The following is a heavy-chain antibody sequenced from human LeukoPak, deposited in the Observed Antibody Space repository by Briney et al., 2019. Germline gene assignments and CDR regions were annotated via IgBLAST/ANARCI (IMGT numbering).Heavy chain of an antibody. CDR3: ARRSAFLDYITSYYFDY. J-gene: IGHJ4*02. Sequence: ASVKVSCKASGYTFTSYDINWVRQATGQGLEWMGWMNPNSGNTGYAQKFQGRVTMTEDTSTDTAYMEVSSLRSEDTAVYYCARRSAFLDYITSYYFDYWGQGTLVTVSS. CDR2: MNPNSGNT. V-gene: IGHV1-8*02. D-gene: IGHD3-3*02. CDR1: GYTFTSYD.